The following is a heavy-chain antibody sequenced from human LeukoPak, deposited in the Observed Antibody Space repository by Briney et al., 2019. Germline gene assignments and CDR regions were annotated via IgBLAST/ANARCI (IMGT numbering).Heavy chain of an antibody. D-gene: IGHD2-21*02. CDR1: GYTFSSYA. Sequence: GGSLRLSCAASGYTFSSYAMHWVRQASGKGLEWVAVISYDGSNKYYADSVKGRFTISRDNSKNTLYLQMNSLRAEDTAVYYCARDSSPVTPTFFDYWGQGTLVTVSS. V-gene: IGHV3-30-3*01. CDR2: ISYDGSNK. CDR3: ARDSSPVTPTFFDY. J-gene: IGHJ4*02.